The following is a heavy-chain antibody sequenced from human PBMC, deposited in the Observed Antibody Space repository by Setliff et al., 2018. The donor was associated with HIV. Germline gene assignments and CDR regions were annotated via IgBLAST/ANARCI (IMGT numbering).Heavy chain of an antibody. Sequence: LRLSCAASGFNFSSHTMNWIRQAPGKGLEWVSSISSTGTYIYYADSMKGRFIISRDNAKNALYLQMNSLRAEDTAVYYCARDWGEHYDSSGFSSWGQGTLVTVSS. J-gene: IGHJ5*02. CDR2: ISSTGTYI. V-gene: IGHV3-21*01. CDR3: ARDWGEHYDSSGFSS. CDR1: GFNFSSHT. D-gene: IGHD3-22*01.